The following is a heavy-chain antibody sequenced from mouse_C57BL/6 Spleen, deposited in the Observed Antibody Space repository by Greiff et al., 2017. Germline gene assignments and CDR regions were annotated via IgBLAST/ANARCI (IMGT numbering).Heavy chain of an antibody. CDR2: INPYNGGT. CDR1: GYTFTDYY. D-gene: IGHD4-1*01. V-gene: IGHV1-19*01. Sequence: DVKLQESGPVLVKPGASVKMSCKASGYTFTDYYMNWVKQSHGKSLEWIGVINPYNGGTSYNQKFKGKATLTVDKSSSTAYMELNSLTSEDSAVYYCASLNWDVDWYFDVWGTGTTVTVSS. J-gene: IGHJ1*03. CDR3: ASLNWDVDWYFDV.